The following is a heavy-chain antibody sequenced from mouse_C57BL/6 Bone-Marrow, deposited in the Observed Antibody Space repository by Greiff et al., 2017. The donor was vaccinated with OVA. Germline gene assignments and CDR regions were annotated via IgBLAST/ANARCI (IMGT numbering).Heavy chain of an antibody. D-gene: IGHD2-2*01. CDR1: GFHIKDDY. J-gene: IGHJ3*01. CDR3: TTSDGYDAWFAY. Sequence: VQLKQSGAELVRPGASVKLSCTASGFHIKDDYMHWVKPRPEPGLEWIGWLDPANGDTESASKFQGKATISADTYSNTSYQQHSSRTSEDTAVYYCTTSDGYDAWFAYWGQGTLVTVSA. V-gene: IGHV14-4*01. CDR2: LDPANGDT.